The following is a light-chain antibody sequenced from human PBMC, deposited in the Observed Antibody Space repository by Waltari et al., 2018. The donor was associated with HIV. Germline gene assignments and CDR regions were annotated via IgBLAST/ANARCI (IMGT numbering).Light chain of an antibody. J-gene: IGKJ2*01. Sequence: ETVLTQSPGTLSLSPGESVTLSCRASQSVGSGYLAWYQQKPGQAPRLLTYGESSRATGIPDRFSGSGSKTDFTLTINRLEPEDFAVYYCQQFYRPPYTFGQGTKLEIK. V-gene: IGKV3-20*01. CDR2: GES. CDR3: QQFYRPPYT. CDR1: QSVGSGY.